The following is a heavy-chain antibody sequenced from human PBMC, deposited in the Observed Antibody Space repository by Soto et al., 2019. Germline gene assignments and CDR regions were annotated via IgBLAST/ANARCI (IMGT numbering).Heavy chain of an antibody. D-gene: IGHD2-15*01. J-gene: IGHJ3*02. Sequence: GASVKVSCKASGYTFTSYGISWVRQAPGQGLERMGWISAYNGNTNYAQKLQGRVTMTTDTSTSTAYMELRSLRFDDTAVYYCARVLGYCSGGSCYRNGAFDIWGQGTMVTVSS. V-gene: IGHV1-18*01. CDR2: ISAYNGNT. CDR1: GYTFTSYG. CDR3: ARVLGYCSGGSCYRNGAFDI.